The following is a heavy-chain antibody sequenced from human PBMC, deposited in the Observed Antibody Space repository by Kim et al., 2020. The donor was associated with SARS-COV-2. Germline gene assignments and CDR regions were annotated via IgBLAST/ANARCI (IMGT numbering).Heavy chain of an antibody. CDR1: GFIVSSSY. Sequence: GGSLRLSCAASGFIVSSSYMSWVRQAPGKGLEWVSVTYVGGCTTYADSVMGRFTISRDNSENTLYLQMNNLRADDTAVYYCARSCTSDWSRYFDLWGRGTLITVSS. CDR2: TYVGGCT. CDR3: ARSCTSDWSRYFDL. D-gene: IGHD2-2*01. V-gene: IGHV3-53*01. J-gene: IGHJ2*01.